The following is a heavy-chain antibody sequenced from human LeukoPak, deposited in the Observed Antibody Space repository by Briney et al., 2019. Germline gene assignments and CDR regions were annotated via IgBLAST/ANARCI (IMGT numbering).Heavy chain of an antibody. D-gene: IGHD6-13*01. CDR2: MSSSGGST. V-gene: IGHV3-23*01. J-gene: IGHJ4*02. CDR1: GFTFSSYA. Sequence: PGGSLRLSCAASGFTFSSYAMSWVRQAPGKGLEWVSDMSSSGGSTYYADSVKGRFTISRDNSKNMLYLQMSSLRAEDTAVYYCAKKGNSWSSFDYWGQGTLVTVSP. CDR3: AKKGNSWSSFDY.